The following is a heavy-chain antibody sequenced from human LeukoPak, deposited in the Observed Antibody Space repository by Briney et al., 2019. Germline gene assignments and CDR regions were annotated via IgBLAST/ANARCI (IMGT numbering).Heavy chain of an antibody. J-gene: IGHJ4*02. Sequence: AASVKVSCTASGYTFTSYGISWVRQAPGQGLEWMGWISAYNGNTNYAQKLQGRVTMTTDTSTSTAYMELRSLRSDDTAVYYCARDPRPGYSSRKRFDYWGQGTLVTVSS. D-gene: IGHD6-13*01. CDR3: ARDPRPGYSSRKRFDY. CDR1: GYTFTSYG. V-gene: IGHV1-18*01. CDR2: ISAYNGNT.